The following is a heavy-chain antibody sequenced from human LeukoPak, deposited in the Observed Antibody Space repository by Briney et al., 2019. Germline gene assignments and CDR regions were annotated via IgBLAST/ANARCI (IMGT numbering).Heavy chain of an antibody. J-gene: IGHJ5*02. CDR1: GGTFSSYA. D-gene: IGHD1-26*01. V-gene: IGHV1-69*05. Sequence: ASVKVSCKASGGTFSSYAISWVRQAPGQGLEWMGGIILIFGTANYAQKFQGRVTITTDESTSTAYMELSSLRSEDTAVYYCARVVGWELLQFWFDPWGQGTLVTVSS. CDR3: ARVVGWELLQFWFDP. CDR2: IILIFGTA.